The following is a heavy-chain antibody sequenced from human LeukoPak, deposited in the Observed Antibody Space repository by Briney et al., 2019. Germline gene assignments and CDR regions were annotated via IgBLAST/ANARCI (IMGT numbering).Heavy chain of an antibody. CDR1: GFTFSNAW. CDR2: IRSKGYGGTT. Sequence: PGGSLRLSCAASGFTFSNAWMSWVRQAPGKGLEWVSFIRSKGYGGTTEYAASVKGRFTISRDDSKSIAYLQMNSLKTEDTAVYYCTTTGRAFDHPHYYYYMDVWGKGTTVTISS. D-gene: IGHD3-9*01. J-gene: IGHJ6*03. CDR3: TTTGRAFDHPHYYYYMDV. V-gene: IGHV3-49*04.